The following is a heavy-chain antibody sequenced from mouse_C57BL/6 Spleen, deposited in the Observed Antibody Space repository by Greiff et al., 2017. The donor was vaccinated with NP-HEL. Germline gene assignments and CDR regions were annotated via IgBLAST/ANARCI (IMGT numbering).Heavy chain of an antibody. CDR2: ISYSGST. V-gene: IGHV3-1*01. CDR1: GYSITSGYD. CDR3: ARGSPSWFAY. J-gene: IGHJ3*01. Sequence: EVQVVESGPGMVKPSQSLSLTCTVTGYSITSGYDWHWIRHFPGNKLEWMGYISYSGSTNYNPSLKSRISITHDTSKNHFFLKLNSVTTEDTATYYCARGSPSWFAYWGQGTLVTVSA.